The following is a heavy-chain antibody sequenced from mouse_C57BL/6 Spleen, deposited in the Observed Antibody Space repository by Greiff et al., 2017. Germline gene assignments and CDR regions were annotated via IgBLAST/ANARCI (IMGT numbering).Heavy chain of an antibody. CDR2: IWSGGST. J-gene: IGHJ1*03. Sequence: VQLQQSGPGLVQPSQSLSITCTVSGFSLTSYGVHWVRQSPGKGLEWLGVIWSGGSTDYNAAFISRLSISKDNSKSQVFFKMNSLQADDTAIYYCARRSTGTRGYFDVWGTGTTVTVSS. D-gene: IGHD4-1*02. V-gene: IGHV2-2*01. CDR1: GFSLTSYG. CDR3: ARRSTGTRGYFDV.